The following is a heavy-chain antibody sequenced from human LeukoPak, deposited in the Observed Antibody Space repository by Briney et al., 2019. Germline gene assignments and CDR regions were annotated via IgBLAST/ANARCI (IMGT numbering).Heavy chain of an antibody. Sequence: GGSLRLSCSASGFTFSRRWMSWVRQAPGKGLEWLANIKEDGNDKYYVDSLRGRFTISRDNAKNSLYLQMNSLRAEDTAIYYCARGHYGMDVWGQGTTVTVSS. V-gene: IGHV3-7*03. CDR1: GFTFSRRW. J-gene: IGHJ6*02. CDR2: IKEDGNDK. CDR3: ARGHYGMDV.